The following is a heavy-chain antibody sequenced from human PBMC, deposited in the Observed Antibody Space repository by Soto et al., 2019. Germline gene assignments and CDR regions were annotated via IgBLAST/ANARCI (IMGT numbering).Heavy chain of an antibody. CDR1: GYSFSIYW. Sequence: EVQLVQSGAEVKEPGESLKISCKGSGYSFSIYWIAWVRQMPGKGLEWMGIIYPGESETRYNPSFQGQVTISADKSISTAYLQWSSLKASDTAMYFCARGFDTSGHGLFFFDYWGQGTLVTVSS. V-gene: IGHV5-51*01. CDR2: IYPGESET. J-gene: IGHJ4*02. D-gene: IGHD3-22*01. CDR3: ARGFDTSGHGLFFFDY.